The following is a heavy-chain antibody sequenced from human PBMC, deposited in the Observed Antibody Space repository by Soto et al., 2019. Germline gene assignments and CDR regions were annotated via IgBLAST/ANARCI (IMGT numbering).Heavy chain of an antibody. CDR2: IYYSGST. V-gene: IGHV4-39*01. Sequence: SETLALTCTVSGGSIRSSSYYWGWIRQPPGKGLEWIGSIYYSGSTYYNPSLKSRVTISVDTSKNQFSLKLSSVTAADTAVYYCARRAYCSSTSCYESTEDYWGQGTLVTVSS. D-gene: IGHD2-2*01. CDR3: ARRAYCSSTSCYESTEDY. J-gene: IGHJ4*02. CDR1: GGSIRSSSYY.